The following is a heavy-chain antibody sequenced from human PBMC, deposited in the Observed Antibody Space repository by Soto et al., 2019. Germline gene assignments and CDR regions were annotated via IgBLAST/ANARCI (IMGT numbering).Heavy chain of an antibody. V-gene: IGHV3-30*18. CDR3: AKDPGYSYGYVDY. D-gene: IGHD5-18*01. CDR1: GFTFSSYG. J-gene: IGHJ4*02. CDR2: ISYDGSNK. Sequence: PGGSLRLSCAASGFTFSSYGMHWVRQAPGKGLEWVAVISYDGSNKYYADSVKGRFTISRDNSKNTPYLQMNSLRAEDTAVYYCAKDPGYSYGYVDYWGQGTLVTVSS.